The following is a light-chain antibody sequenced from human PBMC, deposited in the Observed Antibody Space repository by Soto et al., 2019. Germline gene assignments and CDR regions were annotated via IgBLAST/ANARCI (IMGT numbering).Light chain of an antibody. Sequence: EIVLTQSPGTLSLSPGERATLSCRASQSVSSSYLAWYQQKPGQAPRLLIYGASSRATGIPDRFSGIGSGTDFTLTISRLEPEDFAAYYCQQYGSSTWTFGQGTKVEIK. CDR3: QQYGSSTWT. CDR1: QSVSSSY. CDR2: GAS. J-gene: IGKJ1*01. V-gene: IGKV3-20*01.